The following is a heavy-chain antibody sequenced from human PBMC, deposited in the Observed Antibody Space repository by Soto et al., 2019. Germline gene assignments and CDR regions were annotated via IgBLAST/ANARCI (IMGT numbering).Heavy chain of an antibody. CDR2: IHNSENT. CDR1: GGSISNYY. CDR3: TTGSGWTSEH. V-gene: IGHV4-59*08. Sequence: QVQLQESGPGLVKPSETLSLTCTASGGSISNYYWNWIRQPPGKGLEWIGNIHNSENTNYNPSLVHRVTISLDTSNHQCSLKMNSVTAADTAVYYCTTGSGWTSEHWGRGTLVTVSS. D-gene: IGHD6-19*01. J-gene: IGHJ1*01.